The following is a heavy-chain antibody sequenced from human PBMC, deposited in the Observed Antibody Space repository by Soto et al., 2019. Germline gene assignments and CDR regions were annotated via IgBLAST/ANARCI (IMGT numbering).Heavy chain of an antibody. D-gene: IGHD5-18*01. CDR3: AGPGYSSQDY. CDR2: ISGSGDGT. CDR1: GFTFSSFA. V-gene: IGHV3-23*01. J-gene: IGHJ4*02. Sequence: RRLSCAASGFTFSSFALSWVRQAPGRGLEWVSAISGSGDGTDYADSVKGRFTISRDNSKNTLYLQMNSLRAEDTAVYYCAGPGYSSQDYWRQRALVTVSS.